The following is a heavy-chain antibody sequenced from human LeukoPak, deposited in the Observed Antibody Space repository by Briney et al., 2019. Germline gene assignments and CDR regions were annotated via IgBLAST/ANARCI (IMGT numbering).Heavy chain of an antibody. CDR2: IYTSGST. D-gene: IGHD6-13*01. Sequence: SETLSLTCTVSGGSISSGSYFWSWIRQPAGEGLEWIGRIYTSGSTYYNPSLKSRVTISVDTSKNQFSLKLSSVTAADTAVYYCARDYSSSWYLWGQGTLVTVSS. CDR1: GGSISSGSYF. CDR3: ARDYSSSWYL. V-gene: IGHV4-61*02. J-gene: IGHJ4*02.